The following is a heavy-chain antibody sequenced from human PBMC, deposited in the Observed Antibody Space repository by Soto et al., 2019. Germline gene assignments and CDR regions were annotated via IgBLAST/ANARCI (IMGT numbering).Heavy chain of an antibody. J-gene: IGHJ6*02. CDR3: ARQKIAARPYYYYGMDV. V-gene: IGHV5-10-1*01. CDR1: GYSFTSYW. D-gene: IGHD6-6*01. CDR2: IDPSDSYT. Sequence: PXESLNIFFTGSGYSFTSYWISWVRQMPGKGLEWMGRIDPSDSYTNYSPSFQGHVTISADKSISTAYLQWSSLKASDTAMYYCARQKIAARPYYYYGMDVWGQGTKVTVSS.